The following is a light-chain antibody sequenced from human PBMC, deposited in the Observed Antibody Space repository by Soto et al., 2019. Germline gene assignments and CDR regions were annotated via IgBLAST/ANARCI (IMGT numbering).Light chain of an antibody. J-gene: IGKJ5*01. CDR1: QSISSW. V-gene: IGKV1-5*03. Sequence: DVQMTQSPSTLSASVGDRVTITCRAIQSISSWLAWYQQKPGKAPKLLIYKASTLESGVPSNFSGSGSGTEFTLTISSLQPEDFAVYYCQQRRSWPPTITFGQGTRLEIK. CDR2: KAS. CDR3: QQRRSWPPTIT.